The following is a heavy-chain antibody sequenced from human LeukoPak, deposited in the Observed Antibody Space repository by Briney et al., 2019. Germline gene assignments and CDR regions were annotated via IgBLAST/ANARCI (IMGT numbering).Heavy chain of an antibody. D-gene: IGHD5-12*01. CDR3: GNDIVATSGDF. CDR2: ITSSGDDI. V-gene: IGHV3-11*01. CDR1: GFTFSDYY. J-gene: IGHJ4*02. Sequence: GGPLSLSCAASGFTFSDYYMSWIRKAPGKGLEWVAYITSSGDDIYYADSVEGRLTIYRDNAKNALFLRMIGLRVEDTDTYEWGNDIVATSGDFWGQGTLVSVSS.